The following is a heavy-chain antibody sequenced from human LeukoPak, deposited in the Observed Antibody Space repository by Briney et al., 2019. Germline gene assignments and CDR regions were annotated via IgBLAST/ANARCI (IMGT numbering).Heavy chain of an antibody. CDR3: ARMTTVTTSWFDP. D-gene: IGHD4-17*01. CDR2: IIPIFGTA. V-gene: IGHV1-69*06. CDR1: GGTFSSYA. J-gene: IGHJ5*02. Sequence: SVKVSCKASGGTFSSYAISWVRQAPGQGLEWMGGIIPIFGTANYAQKFQGRVTITADKSTSTAYMELSSLRSEDMAVYYCARMTTVTTSWFDPWGQGTLVTVSS.